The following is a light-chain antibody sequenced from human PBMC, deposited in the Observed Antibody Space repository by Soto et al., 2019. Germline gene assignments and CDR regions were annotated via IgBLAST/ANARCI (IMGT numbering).Light chain of an antibody. CDR3: QSYDSSLSGAV. CDR2: GDS. J-gene: IGLJ2*01. CDR1: SSNIGAGYG. Sequence: QSVLTQPPSVSGAPGQRVSISWTGSSSNIGAGYGVHWYQQLPGTAPKVLIYGDSNRPSGVPDRFSGSKSGTSASLAITGLQAEDDADYYCQSYDSSLSGAVFGGGTKLTVL. V-gene: IGLV1-40*01.